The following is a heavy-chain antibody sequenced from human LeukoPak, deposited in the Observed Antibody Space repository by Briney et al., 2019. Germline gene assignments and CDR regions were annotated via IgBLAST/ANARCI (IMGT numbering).Heavy chain of an antibody. CDR3: ARVAVAGRRFDY. CDR2: IYYSGST. D-gene: IGHD6-19*01. Sequence: SETLSLTCTVSGGSISSYYWSWIRQHPGKGLEWIGYIYYSGSTNYNPSLKSRVTISVDTSKNQFSLKLSSVTAADTAVYYCARVAVAGRRFDYWGQGTLVTVSS. CDR1: GGSISSYY. V-gene: IGHV4-59*12. J-gene: IGHJ4*02.